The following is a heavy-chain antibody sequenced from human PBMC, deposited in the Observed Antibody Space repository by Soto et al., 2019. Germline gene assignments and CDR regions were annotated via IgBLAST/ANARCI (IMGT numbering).Heavy chain of an antibody. CDR3: ARDGLGTTRRYFAH. D-gene: IGHD6-19*01. V-gene: IGHV1-69*04. CDR1: GGTFTSYA. J-gene: IGHJ4*02. CDR2: VIPVLGVA. Sequence: QVQLVQSGAEVQKPGSSVKVSCKASGGTFTSYAFNWVRQAPGRGLEWMGRVIPVLGVADYAQNFQDRVTITADKSTSTVYMELSSLGSEDTALYYCARDGLGTTRRYFAHWGPGTRVTVSS.